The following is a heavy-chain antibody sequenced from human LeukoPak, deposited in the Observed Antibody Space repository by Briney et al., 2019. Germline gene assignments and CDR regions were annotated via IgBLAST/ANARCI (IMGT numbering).Heavy chain of an antibody. CDR2: ITKSSTYV. CDR1: GFTFRTHS. J-gene: IGHJ4*02. V-gene: IGHV3-21*04. CDR3: ARGSGVHV. D-gene: IGHD3-10*01. Sequence: NPGGSLRLACEASGFTFRTHSMNWVRQASGKGLEWVSSITKSSTYVYYADSVKGRFTISRDNANNSLFLQMNNLGVDDTGVYYCARGSGVHVWGQGTLVLVSS.